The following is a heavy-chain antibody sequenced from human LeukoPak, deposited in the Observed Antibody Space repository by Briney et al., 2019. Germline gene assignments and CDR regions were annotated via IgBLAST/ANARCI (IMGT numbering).Heavy chain of an antibody. CDR1: GFTFSTYW. CDR3: AREANSGYSSGDDAFDM. V-gene: IGHV3-74*01. Sequence: GGSLRLSCAASGFTFSTYWMHWVRHAPGKGLVWVSRINGEGRSTSHADSVKGRFTISRDNAKNTLYLQMNSLRAEDTAVYYCAREANSGYSSGDDAFDMWGQGTMVTVSS. CDR2: INGEGRST. J-gene: IGHJ3*02. D-gene: IGHD6-19*01.